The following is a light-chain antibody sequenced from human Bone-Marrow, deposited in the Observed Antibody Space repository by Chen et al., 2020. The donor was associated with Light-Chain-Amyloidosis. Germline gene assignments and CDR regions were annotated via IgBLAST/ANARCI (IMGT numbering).Light chain of an antibody. CDR2: DDS. V-gene: IGLV3-21*02. CDR3: QVWDRSSDRPV. CDR1: NIGSTS. J-gene: IGLJ3*02. Sequence: SYVLTQPSSVSVAPGQTATIACGGNNIGSTSVHWYQQTPGRAPLLVVYDDSDRPSGIPERLSGSNSGNTATLTISRVEAEDEADYYCQVWDRSSDRPVFGGGTKLTVL.